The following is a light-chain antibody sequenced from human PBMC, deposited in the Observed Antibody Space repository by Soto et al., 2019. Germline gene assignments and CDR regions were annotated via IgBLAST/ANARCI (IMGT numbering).Light chain of an antibody. CDR2: EVT. CDR3: SSDKGGNPSYV. J-gene: IGLJ1*01. Sequence: QTFIAQPPSSACSPRESVTISCTGTSSDVGGYDDVSWYQQHPGKAPKLMVYEVTIRPSGVSARFSGSKSGDTASLTVSGLHAEDEADYYCSSDKGGNPSYVFGTGTKVTGL. CDR1: SSDVGGYDD. V-gene: IGLV2-8*01.